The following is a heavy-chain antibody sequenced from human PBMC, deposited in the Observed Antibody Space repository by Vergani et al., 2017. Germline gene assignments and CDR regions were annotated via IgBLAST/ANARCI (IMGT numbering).Heavy chain of an antibody. J-gene: IGHJ4*02. Sequence: EVQLVESGGGLVQPGRSLRLSCAASGFSFPGYAMSWVRQAPGKGLEWVSSVSGSSATPYYADSVKGRFIISRDNSKNTLHLQMNSLRADDTAFYYCTKGSRGYTGYFFDYWGQGTLATVSS. V-gene: IGHV3-23*04. CDR1: GFSFPGYA. CDR2: VSGSSATP. D-gene: IGHD5-12*01. CDR3: TKGSRGYTGYFFDY.